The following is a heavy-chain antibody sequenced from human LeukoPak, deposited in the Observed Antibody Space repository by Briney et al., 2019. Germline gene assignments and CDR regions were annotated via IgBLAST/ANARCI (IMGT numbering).Heavy chain of an antibody. J-gene: IGHJ6*02. D-gene: IGHD1-26*01. Sequence: GGSLRLSCAASGFTVSNNYMSWVRQAPGKELEWVSLIYSSGNTYYADSVKGRFTTSRDNSKNTLYLQMNSLRAEDTAVYYCARDRGSTIVGSTAYYYFGMDVWGQGTTVTVSS. CDR2: IYSSGNT. CDR1: GFTVSNNY. CDR3: ARDRGSTIVGSTAYYYFGMDV. V-gene: IGHV3-53*01.